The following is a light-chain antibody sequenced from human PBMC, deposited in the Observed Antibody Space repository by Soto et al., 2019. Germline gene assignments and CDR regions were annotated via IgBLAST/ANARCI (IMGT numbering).Light chain of an antibody. J-gene: IGLJ1*01. Sequence: QSALTQPASVSGSPGQSITISCTGTSSTVGGFNVVSWYQQHPGKAPKVIIYEGIKRPSGVSNRFSGSNSGSTASLTISGLQAEDESDYCCCSYVGATTYVFCTGT. CDR3: CSYVGATTYV. CDR1: SSTVGGFNV. V-gene: IGLV2-23*01. CDR2: EGI.